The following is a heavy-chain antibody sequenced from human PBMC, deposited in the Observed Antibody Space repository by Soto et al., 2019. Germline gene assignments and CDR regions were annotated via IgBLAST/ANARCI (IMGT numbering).Heavy chain of an antibody. Sequence: ASVKVSCKASGYTFTGYYMHWVRQAPGQGLEWMGWIHPNSDGTNYAQKFQGWVTMTRDTSISTAYMELSRLKSDDTAVYYCARGKNSIAAAGTDFDYWGQGTLVTV. CDR3: ARGKNSIAAAGTDFDY. CDR2: IHPNSDGT. CDR1: GYTFTGYY. J-gene: IGHJ4*02. D-gene: IGHD6-13*01. V-gene: IGHV1-2*04.